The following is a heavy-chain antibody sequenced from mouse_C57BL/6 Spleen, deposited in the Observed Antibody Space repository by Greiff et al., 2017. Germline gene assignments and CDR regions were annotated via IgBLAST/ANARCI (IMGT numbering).Heavy chain of an antibody. J-gene: IGHJ4*01. Sequence: DVHLVESGGGLVKPGGSLKLSCAASGFTFSSYAMSWVRQTPEKRLEWVATISDGGSYTYYPDNVKGRFTISRDNAKNNLYLQMSHLKSEDTAMYYCAREGYGSDAMDYWGQGTSVTVSS. CDR1: GFTFSSYA. CDR3: AREGYGSDAMDY. D-gene: IGHD1-1*01. CDR2: ISDGGSYT. V-gene: IGHV5-4*01.